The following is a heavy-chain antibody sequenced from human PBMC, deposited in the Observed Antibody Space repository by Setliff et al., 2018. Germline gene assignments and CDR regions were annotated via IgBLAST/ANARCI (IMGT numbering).Heavy chain of an antibody. Sequence: PSETLSLTCAVYGGSFSGYYWSRIRQPPGKGLEWIGEINHSGSTNYNPSLKSRVTISGDTSKNQFSLKLSSVTAADTAVYYCAQFSINEVRRVIKGVAFDILGQGTMVTVSS. D-gene: IGHD3-10*01. CDR2: INHSGST. CDR1: GGSFSGYY. CDR3: AQFSINEVRRVIKGVAFDI. V-gene: IGHV4-34*01. J-gene: IGHJ3*02.